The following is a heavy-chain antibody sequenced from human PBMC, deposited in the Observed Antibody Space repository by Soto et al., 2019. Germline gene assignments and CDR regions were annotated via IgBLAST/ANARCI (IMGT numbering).Heavy chain of an antibody. CDR2: VYHSGST. Sequence: SETLSLTCTVSGGSVSSSYWSWMRQPPGKGLEWIGYVYHSGSTNYNPSLKSRVTISVDTSKNQFSLKLSSVTAADTAVYYWARDSGGYYSYWGQGTLVTVSS. V-gene: IGHV4-59*02. J-gene: IGHJ4*02. CDR3: ARDSGGYYSY. D-gene: IGHD3-3*01. CDR1: GGSVSSSY.